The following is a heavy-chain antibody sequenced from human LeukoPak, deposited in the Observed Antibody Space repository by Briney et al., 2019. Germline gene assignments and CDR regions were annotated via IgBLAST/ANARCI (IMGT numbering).Heavy chain of an antibody. V-gene: IGHV3-30-3*01. CDR1: GFTFSSYA. CDR3: AKDVDIVDP. CDR2: ISYDGSNK. D-gene: IGHD2-15*01. Sequence: GRSLRLSCAASGFTFSSYAMHWVRQAPGKGLEWVAVISYDGSNKYYADSVKGRFTISRDNSKNTLYLQMNSLRAEDTAVYYCAKDVDIVDPWGQGTLVTVSS. J-gene: IGHJ5*02.